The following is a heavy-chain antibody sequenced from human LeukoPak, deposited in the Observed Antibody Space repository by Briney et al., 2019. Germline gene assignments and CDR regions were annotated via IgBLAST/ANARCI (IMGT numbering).Heavy chain of an antibody. CDR2: IYYSGST. CDR3: AAARRVYGATDP. J-gene: IGHJ5*02. D-gene: IGHD4-17*01. CDR1: GGSISSYY. Sequence: SETLSLTCTVSGGSISSYYWSWIRQPPGKGLEWIGYIYYSGSTNYNPSLKSRVTISVDTSKNQFSLKLSSVTAADTAVYYCAAARRVYGATDPWGQGTLVTVSS. V-gene: IGHV4-59*01.